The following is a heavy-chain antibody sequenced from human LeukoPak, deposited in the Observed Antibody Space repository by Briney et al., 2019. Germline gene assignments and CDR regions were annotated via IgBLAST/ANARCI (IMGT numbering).Heavy chain of an antibody. J-gene: IGHJ4*02. Sequence: SGPALVKPTQTLTLTCTFSGFSLSTSGMCVSWIRQPPGKALEWLARIDWDDDKYYSTSLKTRLTISKDTSKNQVALTMTNMDPVDTATYYCARINAASVAGHFDYWGQGTLVTVSS. CDR3: ARINAASVAGHFDY. D-gene: IGHD6-25*01. CDR1: GFSLSTSGMC. V-gene: IGHV2-70*11. CDR2: IDWDDDK.